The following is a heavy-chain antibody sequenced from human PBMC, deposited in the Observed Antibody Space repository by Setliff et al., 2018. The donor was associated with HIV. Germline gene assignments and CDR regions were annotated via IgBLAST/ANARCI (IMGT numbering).Heavy chain of an antibody. Sequence: EGSLRLSCAASGFTFSSYWMHWVRQAPGKGLVWVSRINSDGSSTSYADSVKGRFTISRDNAKNTLYLQMNSLRAEDTAVYYCARGPCTNGVCSYFDYWGQGTLVTVSS. CDR2: INSDGSST. J-gene: IGHJ4*02. D-gene: IGHD2-8*01. CDR1: GFTFSSYW. V-gene: IGHV3-74*01. CDR3: ARGPCTNGVCSYFDY.